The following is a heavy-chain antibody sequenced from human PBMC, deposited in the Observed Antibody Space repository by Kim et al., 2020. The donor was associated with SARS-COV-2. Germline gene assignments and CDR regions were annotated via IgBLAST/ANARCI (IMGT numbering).Heavy chain of an antibody. CDR2: ISNDGSNK. CDR3: ARDRDDILTGPWYGMDV. D-gene: IGHD3-9*01. J-gene: IGHJ6*02. V-gene: IGHV3-33*05. Sequence: GGSLRLSCAASGFTFSSNGMHWVRQAPGKGLEWVAAISNDGSNKFYADSVKGRFTISRDNPKNTLSLQMNSLRAEDTAVYYCARDRDDILTGPWYGMDVWGQGTTVTVSS. CDR1: GFTFSSNG.